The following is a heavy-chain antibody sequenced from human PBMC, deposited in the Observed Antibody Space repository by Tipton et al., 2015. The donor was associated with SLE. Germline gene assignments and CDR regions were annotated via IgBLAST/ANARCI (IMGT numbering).Heavy chain of an antibody. V-gene: IGHV4-34*01. CDR3: ARGIAVAGPFDY. J-gene: IGHJ4*02. Sequence: QLVQSGPEVKKPGASVKVSCKASGYTFTSYGINWVRQAPGQGLEWIGEINHSGSTNYNPSLKSRVTISVDTSKNQFSLKLSSVTAADTAVYYCARGIAVAGPFDYWGQGTLVTVSS. CDR1: GYTFTSYG. CDR2: INHSGST. D-gene: IGHD6-19*01.